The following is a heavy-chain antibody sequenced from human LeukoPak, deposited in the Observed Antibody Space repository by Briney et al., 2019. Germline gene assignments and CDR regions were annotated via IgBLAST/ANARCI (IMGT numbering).Heavy chain of an antibody. J-gene: IGHJ6*03. CDR3: ARDREGVVPADYYYYMDV. V-gene: IGHV4-59*12. CDR1: GGSISSYY. Sequence: SSETLSLTCTVSGGSISSYYWSWIRQPPGKGLEWIGYIYYSGSTNYNPSLKSRVTISVDTSKNQFSLKLSSVTAADTAVYYCARDREGVVPADYYYYMDVWGKGTTVTVSS. D-gene: IGHD2-2*01. CDR2: IYYSGST.